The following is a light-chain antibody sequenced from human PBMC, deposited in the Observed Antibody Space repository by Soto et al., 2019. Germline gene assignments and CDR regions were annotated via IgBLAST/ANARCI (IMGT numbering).Light chain of an antibody. J-gene: IGKJ1*01. CDR1: QSISGY. CDR2: GTS. Sequence: DIQMTQSPSSLSGSAGDRVTITCRASQSISGYLNWYQQKPGKAPKVLMYGTSILQTGVSSRFSGSGSGTDFTLTINSLQPEDFATYSGQQSYSTPWTFGQGTKVEIK. CDR3: QQSYSTPWT. V-gene: IGKV1-39*01.